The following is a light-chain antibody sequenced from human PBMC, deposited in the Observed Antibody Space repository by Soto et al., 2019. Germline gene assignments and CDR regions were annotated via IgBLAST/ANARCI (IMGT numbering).Light chain of an antibody. CDR3: NSQRSSGTRV. V-gene: IGLV2-14*01. CDR2: EVS. J-gene: IGLJ1*01. Sequence: QSVLTQPASVTGSPGQSITISCTGTSSDVGGYKHVSWYQHHPGKAPKLMIYEVSNRPSGVSNRFSGSKSGYTASLTISGLQAEDEADYYCNSQRSSGTRVFGTGTRSPS. CDR1: SSDVGGYKH.